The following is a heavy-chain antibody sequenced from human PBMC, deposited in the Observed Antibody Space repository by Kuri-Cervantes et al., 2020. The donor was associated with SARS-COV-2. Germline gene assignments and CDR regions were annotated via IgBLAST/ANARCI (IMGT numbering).Heavy chain of an antibody. CDR1: GYTFTSYG. J-gene: IGHJ6*02. Sequence: ASVKVSCKASGYTFTSYGISWVRQAPGQGLEWMGWISAYNGNTNYAQKLQGRVTMTTDTSTSTAYMELRSLRSDDTAVYYCARVPYSPLRRDDYYYDSSVPXXYYYGMDVWGQGTTVTVSS. D-gene: IGHD3-22*01. CDR3: ARVPYSPLRRDDYYYDSSVPXXYYYGMDV. V-gene: IGHV1-18*04. CDR2: ISAYNGNT.